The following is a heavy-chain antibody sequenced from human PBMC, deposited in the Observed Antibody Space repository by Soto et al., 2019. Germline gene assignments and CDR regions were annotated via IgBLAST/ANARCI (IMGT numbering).Heavy chain of an antibody. CDR3: ARMTGSGVAGTIPDDY. CDR2: ISDNGRST. J-gene: IGHJ4*02. CDR1: GFTFSNFA. D-gene: IGHD6-19*01. V-gene: IGHV3-64D*06. Sequence: PVGSLRLSCSASGFTFSNFAMHWVRQAPGKGLEYVSAISDNGRSTYYADSVKGRFTISRDNSKNTLYLQMSSLRAEDTAVYYCARMTGSGVAGTIPDDYWGQGTLVTSPQ.